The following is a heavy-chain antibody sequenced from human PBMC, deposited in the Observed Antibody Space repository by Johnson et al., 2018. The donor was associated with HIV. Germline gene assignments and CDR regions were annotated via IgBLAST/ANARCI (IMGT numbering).Heavy chain of an antibody. CDR1: GFTFDDYA. J-gene: IGHJ3*02. Sequence: VQLVESGGGLVQPGRSLRLSCAASGFTFDDYAMHWVRQAPGKGLEWVSGISWNSGSIGYADSVKGRFTISRDNAKNSLYLQMNSLRAEDTAVYYCARERVHDKSGLDAFDIWGQGTMVTVSS. D-gene: IGHD3-22*01. V-gene: IGHV3-9*01. CDR2: ISWNSGSI. CDR3: ARERVHDKSGLDAFDI.